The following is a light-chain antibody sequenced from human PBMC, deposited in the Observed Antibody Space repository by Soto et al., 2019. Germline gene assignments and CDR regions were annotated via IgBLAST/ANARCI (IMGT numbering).Light chain of an antibody. CDR2: GAS. CDR1: QSVRSN. CDR3: HQYNTWPLT. J-gene: IGKJ4*01. V-gene: IGKV3-15*01. Sequence: EIVMTHSPSTLSVSPGDRVTLSCTASQSVRSNSAWYQQKPGQAPRLLIYGASIRATGIPARFSGSGYGTEFTLTISSLQSEDFAIYYCHQYNTWPLTFGGGTKVDI.